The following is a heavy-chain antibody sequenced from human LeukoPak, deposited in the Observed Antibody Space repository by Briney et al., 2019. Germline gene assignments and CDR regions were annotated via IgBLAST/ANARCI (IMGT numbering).Heavy chain of an antibody. J-gene: IGHJ6*03. CDR1: GFAFSSFA. CDR3: TKELHVAVAVADYYYFYMDV. D-gene: IGHD6-19*01. V-gene: IGHV3-23*01. Sequence: GGSLRLSCAASGFAFSSFAMGWVRQSPGKGLEWLSTINGGGNTTFYADSVKGRFTISRDNSKNTLYLHVDSLRPDDTAIYYCTKELHVAVAVADYYYFYMDVWSRGTAVTVSS. CDR2: INGGGNTT.